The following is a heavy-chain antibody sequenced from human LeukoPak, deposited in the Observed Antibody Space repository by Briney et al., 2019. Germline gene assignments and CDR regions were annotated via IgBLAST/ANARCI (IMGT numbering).Heavy chain of an antibody. CDR2: IYYSGST. Sequence: SETLSLTCTVSGDSFSSGSYYWSWIRQPPGKGLEWIGYIYYSGSTNYNPSLKSRVTISVDTSKNQFSLKLSSVTAADTAVYYCARVGADDWGQGTLVTVSS. V-gene: IGHV4-61*01. CDR3: ARVGADD. CDR1: GDSFSSGSYY. D-gene: IGHD1-26*01. J-gene: IGHJ4*02.